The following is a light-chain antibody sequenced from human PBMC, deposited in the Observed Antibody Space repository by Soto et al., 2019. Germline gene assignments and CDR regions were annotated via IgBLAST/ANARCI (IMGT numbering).Light chain of an antibody. Sequence: QAVVTQPPSASGTPGQRVTISCSGSNSNIGGRNYVFWYLQVPGTAPKLLIQRNNERPSGVPDRFSGSKSGTSVSLAISGLRSDDEATYYCAGWDDTLDAQVFGGGTKLTVL. J-gene: IGLJ3*02. CDR3: AGWDDTLDAQV. CDR1: NSNIGGRNY. V-gene: IGLV1-47*01. CDR2: RNN.